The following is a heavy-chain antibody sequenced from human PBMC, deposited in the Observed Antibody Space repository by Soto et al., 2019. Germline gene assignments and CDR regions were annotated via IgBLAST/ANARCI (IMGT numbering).Heavy chain of an antibody. J-gene: IGHJ6*03. CDR1: SGSISSSYYY. CDR2: IYYTGST. Sequence: SETLSLTCTVSSGSISSSYYYWGWIRQPPGKGMEWIGAIYYTGSTYYNPPLQSRVTISVDTSKNQFSLKMSSVTAADTAVYFCARQAGAFGYYMDVWGKGATVTVSS. V-gene: IGHV4-39*01. CDR3: ARQAGAFGYYMDV. D-gene: IGHD3-16*01.